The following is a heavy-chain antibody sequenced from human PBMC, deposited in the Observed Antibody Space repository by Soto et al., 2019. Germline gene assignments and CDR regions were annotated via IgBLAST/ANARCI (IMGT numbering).Heavy chain of an antibody. CDR3: ARHERGRSIFGVVTGWFDP. Sequence: SETLSLTCTVSGGSISSYYWSWIRQPPGKGLEWIGYIYYSGSTNYNPSLKSRVTISVDTSKNQFSLKLSSVTAADTAVYYCARHERGRSIFGVVTGWFDPWGQGTLVTVSS. V-gene: IGHV4-59*08. D-gene: IGHD3-3*01. CDR2: IYYSGST. J-gene: IGHJ5*02. CDR1: GGSISSYY.